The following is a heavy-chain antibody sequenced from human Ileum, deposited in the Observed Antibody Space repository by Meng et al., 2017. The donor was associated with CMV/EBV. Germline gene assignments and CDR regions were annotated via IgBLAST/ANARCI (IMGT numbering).Heavy chain of an antibody. V-gene: IGHV3-21*01. Sequence: SGFNFNIYTMNWVRQAPGKGLEWVSSITSSSSYMYYADSVKGRFTISRDNAKNSLYVQMNRLTAEDTAVYYCARNHYYDSSGHFDYWGQGTLVTVSS. J-gene: IGHJ4*02. CDR2: ITSSSSYM. CDR1: GFNFNIYT. D-gene: IGHD3-22*01. CDR3: ARNHYYDSSGHFDY.